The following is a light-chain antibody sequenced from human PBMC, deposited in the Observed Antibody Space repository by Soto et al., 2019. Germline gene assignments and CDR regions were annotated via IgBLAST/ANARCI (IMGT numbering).Light chain of an antibody. CDR1: QSVSSN. Sequence: EIVMTQSPATLSVSPGERATLSCRASQSVSSNLAWYQQKPGQAPRLLIYDAPTRATGIPARFSGSGSGTEYTLTISSLQSEDSAVYYCQQCSWHPFTVTFGGGTKVEIK. CDR3: QQCSWHPFTVT. V-gene: IGKV3-15*01. CDR2: DAP. J-gene: IGKJ4*01.